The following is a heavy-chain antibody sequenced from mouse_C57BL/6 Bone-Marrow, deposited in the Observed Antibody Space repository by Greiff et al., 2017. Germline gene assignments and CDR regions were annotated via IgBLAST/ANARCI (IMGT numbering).Heavy chain of an antibody. D-gene: IGHD2-3*01. J-gene: IGHJ3*01. CDR1: GYTFTSYG. CDR3: ARDVSYDGYYLAY. CDR2: IYPRSGNT. Sequence: VQLQESGAELARPGASVKLSCKASGYTFTSYGISWVKQRTGQGLEWIGEIYPRSGNTYYNEKFKGKATLTADKSSSTAYMELRSLTSEDSAVYFCARDVSYDGYYLAYWGQGTLVTVSA. V-gene: IGHV1-81*01.